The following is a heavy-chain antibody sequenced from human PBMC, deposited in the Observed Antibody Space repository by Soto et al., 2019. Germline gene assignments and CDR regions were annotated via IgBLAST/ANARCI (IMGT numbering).Heavy chain of an antibody. Sequence: SVKVSCKASGGTFSSYAISWVRQAPGQGLEWMGGIIPIFGTANYAQKFQGRVTITADESTSTAYMELSSLRSEDTAVYYCARGKGYYDSSGYSSPFDYWGQGTLVTVSS. J-gene: IGHJ4*02. CDR3: ARGKGYYDSSGYSSPFDY. CDR1: GGTFSSYA. V-gene: IGHV1-69*13. CDR2: IIPIFGTA. D-gene: IGHD3-22*01.